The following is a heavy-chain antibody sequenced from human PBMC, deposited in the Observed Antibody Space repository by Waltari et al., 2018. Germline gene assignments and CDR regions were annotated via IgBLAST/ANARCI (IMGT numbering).Heavy chain of an antibody. Sequence: QVQLVESGGGVVQPGRSLRLSCAASGFPFSSYGMHWVRQAPGKGLEWVAVIWYDGSKKYYADAVKGRFTISRDNSKNTLYLQMNSLRAEDTAVYYCARDSGEAVAGTFFDYWGQGTLVTVSS. CDR1: GFPFSSYG. CDR3: ARDSGEAVAGTFFDY. CDR2: IWYDGSKK. V-gene: IGHV3-33*01. J-gene: IGHJ4*02. D-gene: IGHD6-19*01.